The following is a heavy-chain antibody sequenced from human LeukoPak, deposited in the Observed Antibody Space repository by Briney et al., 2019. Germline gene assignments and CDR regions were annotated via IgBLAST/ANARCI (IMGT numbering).Heavy chain of an antibody. CDR3: ARYSGSFY. J-gene: IGHJ4*02. V-gene: IGHV3-43D*03. CDR1: GFTFDDYA. D-gene: IGHD1-26*01. CDR2: ISWDGGST. Sequence: GGSLRLSCAASGFTFDDYAMHWVRQAPGKGLEWVSLISWDGGSTYYADSVKGRFTISRDNSKNSLYLQMNSLRAEDTAVYYCARYSGSFYWGQGTLVTVSS.